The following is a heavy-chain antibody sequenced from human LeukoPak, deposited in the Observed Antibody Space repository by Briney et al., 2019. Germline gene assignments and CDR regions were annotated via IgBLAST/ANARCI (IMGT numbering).Heavy chain of an antibody. CDR2: IYYGGNT. V-gene: IGHV4-39*01. Sequence: PSGTLSLTCTVSGDSISSSSYHWGWIRQPPGKGLEWIGSIYYGGNTYYNPSLESRVAIFVDTSTNQFSLNLRSVTAADTALYYCGRHRSGGYYYGVLDYWGQGALVTVSS. J-gene: IGHJ4*02. D-gene: IGHD5-18*01. CDR1: GDSISSSSYH. CDR3: GRHRSGGYYYGVLDY.